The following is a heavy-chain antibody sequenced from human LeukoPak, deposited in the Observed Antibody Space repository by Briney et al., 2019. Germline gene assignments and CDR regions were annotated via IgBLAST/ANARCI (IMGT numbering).Heavy chain of an antibody. CDR2: ISGSGYYS. J-gene: IGHJ4*02. D-gene: IGHD3-22*01. CDR3: ARTTGDDSGYRANNY. CDR1: EFTFDNYA. V-gene: IGHV3-23*01. Sequence: GGSLRLSCAASEFTFDNYAMSWVRQAPGKGLEWVSVISGSGYYSYYADSVKGRFTVSRDNSKTTLYLQMNSLRDEDTAVYYCARTTGDDSGYRANNYWGQGTLVTVSS.